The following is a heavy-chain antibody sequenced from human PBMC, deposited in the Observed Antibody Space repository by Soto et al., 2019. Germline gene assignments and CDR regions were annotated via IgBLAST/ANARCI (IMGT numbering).Heavy chain of an antibody. CDR3: ARAGGSSGGYFY. V-gene: IGHV4-59*01. CDR2: IYYSGYT. D-gene: IGHD6-19*01. J-gene: IGHJ4*02. Sequence: QVQLQESGPGLVKPSETLSLTCTVSGGSISSYYWSWIRQPPGKGLEWIGYIYYSGYTNYNPSLKSGVIMSVDTSKNQFSLRLSSVTAADTAVYYCARAGGSSGGYFYWGQGTLVTVSS. CDR1: GGSISSYY.